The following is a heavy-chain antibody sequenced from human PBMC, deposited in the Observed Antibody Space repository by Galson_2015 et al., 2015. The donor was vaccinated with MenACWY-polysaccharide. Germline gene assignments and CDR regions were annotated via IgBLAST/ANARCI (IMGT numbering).Heavy chain of an antibody. D-gene: IGHD3-22*01. CDR2: IRSKAYGGTP. CDR3: TRFAAYFHESSGSFEAFDI. V-gene: IGHV3-49*03. CDR1: GFNFGDYG. J-gene: IGHJ3*02. Sequence: SLRLSCAASGFNFGDYGMIWIRQAPGKGLEWISLIRSKAYGGTPESAASVKGSFTMSRDDSKRIAYLQMNSLNTEDTAVYYCTRFAAYFHESSGSFEAFDIWGQGTMVTVSS.